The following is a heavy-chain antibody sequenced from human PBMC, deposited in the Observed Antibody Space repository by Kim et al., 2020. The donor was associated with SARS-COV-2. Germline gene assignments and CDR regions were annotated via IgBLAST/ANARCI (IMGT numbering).Heavy chain of an antibody. Sequence: SETLSLTCTVSGGSNSNYYWSWIRQPAGKGLEWIGRISSSGSTNYNPSLKSRVTMSVDTSRNQFSLKLTSVTAADTAVYYCARDQTIAVTVYNWFDPWGQGTLVTVSS. V-gene: IGHV4-4*07. J-gene: IGHJ5*02. CDR1: GGSNSNYY. D-gene: IGHD6-19*01. CDR3: ARDQTIAVTVYNWFDP. CDR2: ISSSGST.